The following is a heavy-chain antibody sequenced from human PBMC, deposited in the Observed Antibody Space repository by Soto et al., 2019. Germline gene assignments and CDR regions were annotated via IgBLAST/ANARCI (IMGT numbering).Heavy chain of an antibody. CDR2: IYYSGST. CDR3: ARVSGSYYYGMDV. Sequence: PSETLSLTCSVSGGSISSSSYFWGWIRQPPGKGLKWIGSIYYSGSTYYNPSLKSRVTVSVDTSKNQFSLKLSSVTAADTAVYYCARVSGSYYYGMDVWGQGITVTVSS. CDR1: GGSISSSSYF. J-gene: IGHJ6*02. D-gene: IGHD1-26*01. V-gene: IGHV4-39*01.